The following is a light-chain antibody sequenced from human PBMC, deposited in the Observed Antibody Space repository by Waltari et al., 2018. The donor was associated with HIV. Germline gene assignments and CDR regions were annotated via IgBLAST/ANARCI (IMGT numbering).Light chain of an antibody. CDR3: TSYTANDTLI. V-gene: IGLV2-14*03. CDR2: DIV. Sequence: QSVLTQPASVSGFPGQSITISFTGASTYFGHYHFISWYPYPPGKVPKVVIYDIVTRPSGVSDRFSGSKSVNTAYLTISRLRAEDEADYYCTSYTANDTLIFGGGTKVTVL. CDR1: STYFGHYHF. J-gene: IGLJ2*01.